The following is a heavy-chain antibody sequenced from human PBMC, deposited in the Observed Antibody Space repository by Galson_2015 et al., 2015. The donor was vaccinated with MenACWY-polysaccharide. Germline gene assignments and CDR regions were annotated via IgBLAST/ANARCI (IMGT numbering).Heavy chain of an antibody. D-gene: IGHD2-15*01. CDR1: GYTFTSYD. J-gene: IGHJ6*03. Sequence: SVKVSCKASGYTFTSYDINWVRQATGQGLGWMGWMNPNSGNTGYAQRFQGRVTMTRNTSISTAYMELSSLRSEDTAVYYCARTARRRVVGYYYYYMDAWGKGTTVTVSS. CDR3: ARTARRRVVGYYYYYMDA. CDR2: MNPNSGNT. V-gene: IGHV1-8*01.